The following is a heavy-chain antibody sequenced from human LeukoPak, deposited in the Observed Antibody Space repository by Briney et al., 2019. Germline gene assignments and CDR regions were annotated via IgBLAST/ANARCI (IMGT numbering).Heavy chain of an antibody. CDR1: GYRFTNYW. Sequence: GESLKISCKGSGYRFTNYWVGWVRQMPGKGLEWMGIIYPGDSDTRYTPSFQGQVIISVDTSISTAYLQWSSLKASDTAMYYCARTGPLGDYGYFDYWGQGTLVTVSS. CDR3: ARTGPLGDYGYFDY. J-gene: IGHJ4*02. V-gene: IGHV5-51*01. CDR2: IYPGDSDT. D-gene: IGHD4-17*01.